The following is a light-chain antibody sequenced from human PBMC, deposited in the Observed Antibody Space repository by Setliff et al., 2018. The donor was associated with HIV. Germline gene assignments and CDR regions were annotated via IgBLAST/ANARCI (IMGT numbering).Light chain of an antibody. V-gene: IGLV1-40*02. Sequence: QSAMTPPSSLSVAPGQRVTISCTGSSSNIGAGYDVHWYKQLPGTAPKLLIYGYNNRPSGVPDRFPGSKSGTSASLAITGLQAEDEADYYCRSYDSRLSGYVFGTGTKVTVL. CDR2: GYN. J-gene: IGLJ1*01. CDR3: RSYDSRLSGYV. CDR1: SSNIGAGYD.